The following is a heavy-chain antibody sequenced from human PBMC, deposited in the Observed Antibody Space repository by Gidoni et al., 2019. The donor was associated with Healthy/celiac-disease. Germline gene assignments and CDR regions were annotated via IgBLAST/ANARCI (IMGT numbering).Heavy chain of an antibody. J-gene: IGHJ5*02. V-gene: IGHV4-61*02. Sequence: QVQLQESGPGLVKPSQTLSLTCTVSGGSISRGRYYWSWIRQPAGKGLEWIGRIYTSGSTNYKPSLKSRVTISVDTSKNQFSLKLSSVTAADTAVYYCAREPTQYNWNDDIWFDPWGQGTLVTVSS. CDR1: GGSISRGRYY. CDR2: IYTSGST. CDR3: AREPTQYNWNDDIWFDP. D-gene: IGHD1-1*01.